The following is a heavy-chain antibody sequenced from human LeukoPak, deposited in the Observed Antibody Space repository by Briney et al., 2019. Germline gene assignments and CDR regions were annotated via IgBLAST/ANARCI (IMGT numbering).Heavy chain of an antibody. CDR1: GFTFSTYA. D-gene: IGHD3-22*01. Sequence: GGSLRLSCAVSGFTFSTYAMSWVRQAPGKGLEWVSGISDSGGGTCYADSVKGRFTISRDNSKNTLYLQMNSLRAEDTAVYYCARWDSTGYYSLDYWGQGTLVTVSS. CDR2: ISDSGGGT. V-gene: IGHV3-23*01. CDR3: ARWDSTGYYSLDY. J-gene: IGHJ4*02.